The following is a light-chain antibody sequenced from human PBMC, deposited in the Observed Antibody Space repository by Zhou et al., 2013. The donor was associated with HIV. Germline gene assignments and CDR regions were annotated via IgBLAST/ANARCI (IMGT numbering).Light chain of an antibody. Sequence: EIVLTQSPGTLSLSPGERATLSCRASQTISSGYLAWYQQKPGQAPRLLMYGASSRATGIPDRFSGSGSGTDFTLTISRLEPEDFAVYYCQQYGSSPFAFGPGTKVEIK. CDR2: GAS. CDR3: QQYGSSPFA. J-gene: IGKJ3*01. V-gene: IGKV3-20*01. CDR1: QTISSGY.